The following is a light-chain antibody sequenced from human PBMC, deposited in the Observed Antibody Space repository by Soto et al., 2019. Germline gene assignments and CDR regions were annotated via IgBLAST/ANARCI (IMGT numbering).Light chain of an antibody. Sequence: HSARTHPPPGSRSPAQSVTTSCTETNRDVGSYNRVSWYQQAPGTPPKPMIYDMSDRPSGVPDCFAGSKSGNTASLTTSGLQAEDESENYCSSFRSSRSYDFRTGSKVTVL. CDR3: SSFRSSRSYD. V-gene: IGLV2-18*03. CDR2: DMS. J-gene: IGLJ1*01. CDR1: NRDVGSYNR.